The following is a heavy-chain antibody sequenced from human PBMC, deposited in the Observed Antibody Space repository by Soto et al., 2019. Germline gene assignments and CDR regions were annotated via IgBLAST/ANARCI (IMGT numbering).Heavy chain of an antibody. CDR3: ARDVVATTPLPGIAVAG. D-gene: IGHD6-19*01. CDR1: GGTFSSYT. J-gene: IGHJ4*02. Sequence: ASVKVSCKASGGTFSSYTISWVRQAPGQGLEWMGRIIPILGIANYAQKFQGRVTITADKSTSTAYMELSSLRSEDTAVYYCARDVVATTPLPGIAVAGWGQGTLVTVSS. CDR2: IIPILGIA. V-gene: IGHV1-69*04.